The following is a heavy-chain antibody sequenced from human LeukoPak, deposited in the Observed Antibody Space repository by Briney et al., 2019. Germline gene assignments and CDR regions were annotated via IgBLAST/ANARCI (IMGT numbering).Heavy chain of an antibody. CDR3: TTKVIRGNSGDDYDD. V-gene: IGHV3-30*03. J-gene: IGHJ4*02. CDR2: ISSDGNDK. Sequence: GGSLRLSCAASGVTFSSYGMHWVRQAPGKGLEWVALISSDGNDKLYGDSVKGRFTISRDNSKSRLYLQMNSLRAEDTAVYNCTTKVIRGNSGDDYDDWGQGTLVTVSS. CDR1: GVTFSSYG. D-gene: IGHD5-12*01.